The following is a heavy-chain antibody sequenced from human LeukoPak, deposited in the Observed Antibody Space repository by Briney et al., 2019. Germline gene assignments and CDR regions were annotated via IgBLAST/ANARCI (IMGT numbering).Heavy chain of an antibody. CDR2: ISGSGGST. V-gene: IGHV3-23*01. CDR1: GFIFSSYA. Sequence: GGSLRLSCAASGFIFSSYAMSWVRQAPGKGLEWVSTISGSGGSTYYADSVKGRFTISRDNSKNTVYLQMNSLRVEDTAVYYCAREPLLGYCSGGSCRDYWGQGTLVTVSS. J-gene: IGHJ4*02. CDR3: AREPLLGYCSGGSCRDY. D-gene: IGHD2-15*01.